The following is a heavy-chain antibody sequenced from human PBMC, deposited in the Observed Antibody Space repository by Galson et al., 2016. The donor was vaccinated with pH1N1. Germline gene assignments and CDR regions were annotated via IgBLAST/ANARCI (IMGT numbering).Heavy chain of an antibody. J-gene: IGHJ2*01. Sequence: SVKVSCKASGYTFTNFDINWVRQATGQGLEWMGWMNPNSGNTGYAQKFQGRVTMTRNTSIRTAYMELSNLRSEDTAIYYCAIMYCGGDCPPGYFDLWGRGTLVTVSS. D-gene: IGHD2-21*02. CDR3: AIMYCGGDCPPGYFDL. CDR1: GYTFTNFD. V-gene: IGHV1-8*01. CDR2: MNPNSGNT.